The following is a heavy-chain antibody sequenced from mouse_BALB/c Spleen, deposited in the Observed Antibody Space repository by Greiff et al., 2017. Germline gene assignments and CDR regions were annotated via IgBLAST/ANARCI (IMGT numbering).Heavy chain of an antibody. CDR2: ISSGGST. CDR3: ARFGYYFYAMDY. CDR1: GFTFSSYA. Sequence: EVQLVESGGGLVKPGGSLKLSCAASGFTFSSYAMSWVRQTPEKRLEWVASISSGGSTYYPDSVKGRFTISRDNARNILYLQMSSLRSEDTAMYYCARFGYYFYAMDYGGQGTSVTVSS. D-gene: IGHD2-3*01. V-gene: IGHV5-6-5*01. J-gene: IGHJ4*01.